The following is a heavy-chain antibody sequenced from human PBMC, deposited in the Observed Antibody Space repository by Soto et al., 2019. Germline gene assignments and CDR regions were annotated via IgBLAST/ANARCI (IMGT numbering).Heavy chain of an antibody. CDR1: GFTFGDYA. CDR3: TRERERYCSGGSCFLDAFDI. CDR2: IRSKAYGGTT. V-gene: IGHV3-49*04. D-gene: IGHD2-15*01. Sequence: GESLKISCTASGFTFGDYAMSWVRQAPGKGLEWVGFIRSKAYGGTTEYAASVKGRFTISRDDSKSIAYLQMNSLKTEDTAVYYCTRERERYCSGGSCFLDAFDIWGQGTMVTFPS. J-gene: IGHJ3*02.